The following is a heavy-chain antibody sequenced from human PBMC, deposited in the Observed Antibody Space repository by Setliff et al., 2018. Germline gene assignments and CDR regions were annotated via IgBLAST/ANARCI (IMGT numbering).Heavy chain of an antibody. CDR1: GGSFSGYY. CDR3: ARDILLGRVPTAMVSETPGY. CDR2: INHSGST. D-gene: IGHD5-18*01. V-gene: IGHV4-34*01. J-gene: IGHJ4*02. Sequence: PSETLSLTCAVYGGSFSGYYWGWIRQPPGKGLEWIGEINHSGSTNYNPSLKSRVTISVDTSKNQFSLKLSSVTAADTAVYYCARDILLGRVPTAMVSETPGYWGQGTLVTVSS.